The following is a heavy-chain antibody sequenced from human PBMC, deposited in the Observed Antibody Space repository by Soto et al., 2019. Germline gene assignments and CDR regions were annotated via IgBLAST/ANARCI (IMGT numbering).Heavy chain of an antibody. D-gene: IGHD6-19*01. Sequence: SETLSLTCTVSGGSISSSSYYWGWIRQPPGKGLEWIGSIYYSGSTNYNPSLKSRVTISVDTSKNQFSLKLSSVTAADTAVYYCVRGVGGSYARGVGGWYGNYFDYWGQGTLVTVPS. CDR1: GGSISSSSYY. V-gene: IGHV4-39*07. CDR3: VRGVGGSYARGVGGWYGNYFDY. J-gene: IGHJ4*02. CDR2: IYYSGST.